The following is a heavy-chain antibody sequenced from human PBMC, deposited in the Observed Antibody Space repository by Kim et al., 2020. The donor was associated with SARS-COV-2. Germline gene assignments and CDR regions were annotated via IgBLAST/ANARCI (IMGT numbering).Heavy chain of an antibody. CDR2: INHSGST. CDR3: ARKLQLYYYGMDV. V-gene: IGHV4-34*01. J-gene: IGHJ6*02. D-gene: IGHD2-2*01. CDR1: GGSFSGYY. Sequence: SETLSLTCAVYGGSFSGYYWSWIRQPPGKGLEWIGEINHSGSTNYNPSLKSRVTISVDTSKNQFSLKLSSVTAADTAVYYCARKLQLYYYGMDVWGQGTTVTVSS.